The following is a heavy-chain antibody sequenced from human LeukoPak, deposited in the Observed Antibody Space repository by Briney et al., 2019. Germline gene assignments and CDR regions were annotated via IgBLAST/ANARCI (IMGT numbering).Heavy chain of an antibody. D-gene: IGHD6-13*01. CDR1: GSTFSSQA. CDR3: ARGQQLDENWFDP. CDR2: IYSGGST. Sequence: GGSLRLSCAASGSTFSSQALSWVRQAPGKGLEWVSAIYSGGSTYYADSVKGRFTISRDNSKNTLYLQMNSLRAEDTAVYYCARGQQLDENWFDPWGQGTLVTVSS. J-gene: IGHJ5*02. V-gene: IGHV3-66*01.